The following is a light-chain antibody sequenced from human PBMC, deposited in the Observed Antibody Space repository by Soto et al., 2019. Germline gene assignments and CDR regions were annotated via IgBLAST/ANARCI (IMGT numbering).Light chain of an antibody. CDR1: QSVVTS. Sequence: ESVLTQSPATLSLSPGERATLSCRASQSVVTSLAWYQQKPGQAPRLLIYDATNRATGIPARFSGSGSGTDFTLIISSLEPDDSAMYYCQQRSNWPPWTFGQGTKVEIK. CDR2: DAT. CDR3: QQRSNWPPWT. V-gene: IGKV3-11*01. J-gene: IGKJ1*01.